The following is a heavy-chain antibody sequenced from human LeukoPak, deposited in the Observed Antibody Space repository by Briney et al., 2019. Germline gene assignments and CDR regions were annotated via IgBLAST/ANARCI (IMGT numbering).Heavy chain of an antibody. V-gene: IGHV3-43*02. Sequence: GGSLRLSCAASGFTFDDYAMHWVRQAPGKGLEWVSLISGDGGSTYYADSVKGRFTISRDNSKSSLYLQMNSLRTEDTALYYCVRDTGSGWDFDYWGQGTLVTVSS. D-gene: IGHD6-19*01. CDR3: VRDTGSGWDFDY. J-gene: IGHJ4*02. CDR2: ISGDGGST. CDR1: GFTFDDYA.